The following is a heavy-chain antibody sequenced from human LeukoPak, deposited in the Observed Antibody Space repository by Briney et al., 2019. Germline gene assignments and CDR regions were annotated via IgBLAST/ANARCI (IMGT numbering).Heavy chain of an antibody. Sequence: PSETLALTCTVSGGSISSSSYYWGWIRKPPRKGLEWIGSIYYSGSTYYNPSLKSRVTISVDTSKNQFSVKLSSVTAADTAVYYCARQGARVEFDPWGQGTLVTVS. CDR1: GGSISSSSYY. CDR2: IYYSGST. J-gene: IGHJ5*02. CDR3: ARQGARVEFDP. V-gene: IGHV4-39*01.